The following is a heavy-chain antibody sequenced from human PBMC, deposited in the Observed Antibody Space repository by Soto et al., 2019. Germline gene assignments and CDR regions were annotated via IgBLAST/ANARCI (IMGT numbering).Heavy chain of an antibody. V-gene: IGHV1-18*01. CDR2: FSPYNGET. J-gene: IGHJ4*02. CDR3: ATDADYGLYFDY. Sequence: SLKRACKTSCYTMTIYRISCLRQDTGKGLEWMGCFSPYNGETIYAQKLQGRVTMTEDTSTDTAYMELSSLRSEDTAVYYCATDADYGLYFDYWGQGTLVTVSS. CDR1: CYTMTIYR. D-gene: IGHD4-17*01.